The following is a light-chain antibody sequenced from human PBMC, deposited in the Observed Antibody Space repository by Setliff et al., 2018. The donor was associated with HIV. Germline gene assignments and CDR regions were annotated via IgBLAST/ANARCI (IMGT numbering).Light chain of an antibody. CDR3: SSYTGRSTFV. CDR2: DVS. CDR1: TSDIGNFNL. J-gene: IGLJ1*01. Sequence: QSALTQPASVSGSPGQSITISCTGTTSDIGNFNLVSWYQEHPGKAPKLMIYDVSKRPSGVSNRFSGSKSGNTASLTISGLQAEDEADYHCSSYTGRSTFVFGTGTKVTVL. V-gene: IGLV2-14*02.